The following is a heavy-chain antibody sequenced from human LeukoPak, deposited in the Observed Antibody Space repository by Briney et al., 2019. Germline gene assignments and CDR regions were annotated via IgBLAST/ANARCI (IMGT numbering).Heavy chain of an antibody. V-gene: IGHV4-4*07. CDR2: IYTCGST. D-gene: IGHD3-22*01. CDR1: GVSISSYY. CDR3: ARQVGSFTMMP. Sequence: PSETLSLTCTVSGVSISSYYWSWIRQPAGKGLEWIGRIYTCGSTNYNSSLKSRVTMSVDTSKNQFSLNLSSVTAADTAVYYCARQVGSFTMMPWGQGTLVTVSS. J-gene: IGHJ1*01.